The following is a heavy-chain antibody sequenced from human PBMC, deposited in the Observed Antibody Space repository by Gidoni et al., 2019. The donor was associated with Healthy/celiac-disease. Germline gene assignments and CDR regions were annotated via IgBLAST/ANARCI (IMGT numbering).Heavy chain of an antibody. CDR2: IYYSGST. V-gene: IGHV4-39*01. Sequence: QLQLQESGPGLVKPSETLSLPCTVSGGSISSSSYYWGWIRQPPGKGLEWIGSIYYSGSTYYNPSLKSRVTISVDTSKNQFSLKLSSVTAADTAVYYCARKELLDAFDIWGQGTMVTVSS. CDR3: ARKELLDAFDI. J-gene: IGHJ3*02. D-gene: IGHD1-26*01. CDR1: GGSISSSSYY.